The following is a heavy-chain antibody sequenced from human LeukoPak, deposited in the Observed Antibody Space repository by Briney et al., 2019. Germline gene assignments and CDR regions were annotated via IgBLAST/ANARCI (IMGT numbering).Heavy chain of an antibody. CDR1: GGSISSRTYY. D-gene: IGHD1-14*01. CDR2: IYYSGGT. CDR3: ASLRVPGDFDY. V-gene: IGHV4-39*02. Sequence: PSETLSLTCTVSGGSISSRTYYWGWIRQPPGKGLEWIGNIYYSGGTYYNPSLKSRITMSVDTSKNHFSLKLSSVTAADTAIYYCASLRVPGDFDYWGQGTLVTVSS. J-gene: IGHJ4*02.